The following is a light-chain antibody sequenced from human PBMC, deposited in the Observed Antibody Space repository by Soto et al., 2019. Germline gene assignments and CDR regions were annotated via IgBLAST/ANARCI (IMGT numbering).Light chain of an antibody. CDR3: AAWDDSLSGVV. Sequence: QPVLTQPPSASGTPGQRVTISCSGSSSNIGSNYVYWYQQLPGTAPKVLIYRNNQRPSGVPDRFSGSKSGTSASLAISGLRSEDEADYYCAAWDDSLSGVVFGGGTQLTVL. J-gene: IGLJ2*01. CDR1: SSNIGSNY. CDR2: RNN. V-gene: IGLV1-47*01.